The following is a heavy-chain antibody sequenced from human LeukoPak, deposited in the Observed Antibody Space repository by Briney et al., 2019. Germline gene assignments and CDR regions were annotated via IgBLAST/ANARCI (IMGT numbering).Heavy chain of an antibody. J-gene: IGHJ5*02. V-gene: IGHV1-69*01. CDR3: ARGIQLWPNNWFDP. CDR1: GFTFSSYA. Sequence: PGGSLRLSCAASGFTFSSYAIRWVRQAPGQGLEWMGGIIPIFGTANYAQKFQGRVTITADESTSTAYMELSSLRSEDTAVYYCARGIQLWPNNWFDPWGQGTLVTVSS. D-gene: IGHD5-18*01. CDR2: IIPIFGTA.